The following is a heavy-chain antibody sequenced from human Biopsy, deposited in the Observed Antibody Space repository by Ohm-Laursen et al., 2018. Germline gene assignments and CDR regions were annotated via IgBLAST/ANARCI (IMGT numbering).Heavy chain of an antibody. CDR3: AKGGHKAWLDS. J-gene: IGHJ5*01. V-gene: IGHV1-46*01. D-gene: IGHD1-26*01. Sequence: ASVKVSCKASGYSFTKYYINWVRQAPGQGLEWVGIINPTGGTASYAEKFQGRVTLTWDTSTSTVYMELISLRSDDTAVYYCAKGGHKAWLDSWGQGALVTVSS. CDR1: GYSFTKYY. CDR2: INPTGGTA.